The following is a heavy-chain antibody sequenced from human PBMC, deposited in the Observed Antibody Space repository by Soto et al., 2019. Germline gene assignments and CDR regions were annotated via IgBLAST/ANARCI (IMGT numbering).Heavy chain of an antibody. J-gene: IGHJ4*02. CDR1: GYTFTSYG. Sequence: QVQLVQSGAEVKKPGASVKVSCKASGYTFTSYGISWVRQAPGQGLEWMGWISAYNGNTNYAQKLQGRVTMTTDTSTTAAYMELRGLRSDDTAVYYCARVGIYYDSSGNFDYWGEGTLVTVSS. CDR2: ISAYNGNT. V-gene: IGHV1-18*01. D-gene: IGHD3-22*01. CDR3: ARVGIYYDSSGNFDY.